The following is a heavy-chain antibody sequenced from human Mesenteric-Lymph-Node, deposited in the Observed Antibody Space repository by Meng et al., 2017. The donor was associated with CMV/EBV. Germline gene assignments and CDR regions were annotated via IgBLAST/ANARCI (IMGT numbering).Heavy chain of an antibody. D-gene: IGHD2/OR15-2a*01. V-gene: IGHV1-2*06. CDR3: ARDNVNPEGFDP. J-gene: IGHJ5*02. Sequence: QVQLVQSRAEVGKPGASVMVSCKASGYTFTDFYIHWVRQAPGQGLEWMGRINPNSGVSNSAQNFQGRVTMTRDTSISTAYMELGRRTSDDTAVYYCARDNVNPEGFDPWGQGTLVTVSS. CDR2: INPNSGVS. CDR1: GYTFTDFY.